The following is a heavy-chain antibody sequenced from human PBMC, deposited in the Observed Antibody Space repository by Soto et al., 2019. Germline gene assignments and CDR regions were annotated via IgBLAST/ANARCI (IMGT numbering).Heavy chain of an antibody. Sequence: QVQLVESGGGVVQPGRSLRLSCAASGFTFSNYGMHWVRQAPGKGLEWVAVISYDGSNKYYADSVKGRFSISRDNSKNTLYLQMNSLRAEDTAMYYCAKGDWFDPWGQGTLVTVSS. CDR2: ISYDGSNK. CDR3: AKGDWFDP. V-gene: IGHV3-30*18. CDR1: GFTFSNYG. J-gene: IGHJ5*02.